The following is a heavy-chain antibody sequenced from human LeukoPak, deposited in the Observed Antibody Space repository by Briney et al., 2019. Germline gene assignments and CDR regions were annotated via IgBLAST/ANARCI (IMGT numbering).Heavy chain of an antibody. J-gene: IGHJ4*02. CDR1: GYSFSNYG. CDR3: ARDRGYSTGWDSGSDS. V-gene: IGHV1-18*01. D-gene: IGHD6-19*01. CDR2: ISGSIDDT. Sequence: GASVKVSCKASGYSFSNYGITWVRQAPGRGLEWMGWISGSIDDTYYAQKLQERLTMTTDIATNTAYMELRRLTSDDTAIYYCARDRGYSTGWDSGSDSWGPGTLVTVSS.